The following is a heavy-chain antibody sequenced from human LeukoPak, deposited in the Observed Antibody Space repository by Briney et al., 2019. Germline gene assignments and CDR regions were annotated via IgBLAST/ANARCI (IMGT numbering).Heavy chain of an antibody. CDR3: ARDLRILSIQPGPHCGGDCYSRLGAFDI. CDR2: INPSGGST. V-gene: IGHV1-46*01. Sequence: ASVKVSCKASGYTFTSYYMHWVRQAPGQGLEWMGIINPSGGSTSYAQKFQGRVTMTRDTSTSTVYMELSSLRSEDTAVYYCARDLRILSIQPGPHCGGDCYSRLGAFDIWGQGTMVTVSS. CDR1: GYTFTSYY. J-gene: IGHJ3*02. D-gene: IGHD2-21*02.